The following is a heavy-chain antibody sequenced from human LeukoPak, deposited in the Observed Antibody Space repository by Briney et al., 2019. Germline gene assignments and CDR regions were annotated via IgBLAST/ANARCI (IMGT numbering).Heavy chain of an antibody. CDR2: INHSGST. V-gene: IGHV4-34*01. CDR1: GGSFSGYY. Sequence: PSETLSLTCAVYGGSFSGYYWSWIRQPPGKGLEWIGEINHSGSTNYNPSLKSRVTISVDTSKNQFSLKLSSVTAADTAVYYCARAISVTAWGSYYYYYYYMDVWGKGTTVTVSS. D-gene: IGHD6-13*01. J-gene: IGHJ6*03. CDR3: ARAISVTAWGSYYYYYYYMDV.